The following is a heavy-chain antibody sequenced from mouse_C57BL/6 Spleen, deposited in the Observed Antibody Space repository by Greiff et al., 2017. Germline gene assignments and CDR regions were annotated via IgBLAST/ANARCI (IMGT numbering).Heavy chain of an antibody. CDR2: IYWDDDT. CDR1: GFSLSTSGMG. D-gene: IGHD1-1*01. V-gene: IGHV8-12*01. J-gene: IGHJ2*01. Sequence: QVTLKESGPGILQASQTLSLTCSFSGFSLSTSGMGVSWIRQPSGKSLEWLAHIYWDDDTRYNPSLKSRLTIAKDTSRNQVFLKFTSVDTADTATYYCARRGYYGSSAYCDYGGQGTTLRVSA. CDR3: ARRGYYGSSAYCDY.